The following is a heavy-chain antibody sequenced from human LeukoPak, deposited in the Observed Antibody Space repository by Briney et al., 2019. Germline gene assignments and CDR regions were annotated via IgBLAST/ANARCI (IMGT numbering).Heavy chain of an antibody. CDR2: MNPNSGNT. J-gene: IGHJ6*03. D-gene: IGHD3-10*01. Sequence: ASVKVSCKASGYTFTSYDINWVRQATGQGLEWMGWMNPNSGNTGYAQKFQGRVTMTRNTSISTAYMELSSLRSEDTAVYYCAREGNYYYYMDVWGKGTTVTVSS. V-gene: IGHV1-8*01. CDR1: GYTFTSYD. CDR3: AREGNYYYYMDV.